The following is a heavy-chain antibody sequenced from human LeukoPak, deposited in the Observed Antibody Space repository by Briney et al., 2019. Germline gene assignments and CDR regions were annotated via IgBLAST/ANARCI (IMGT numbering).Heavy chain of an antibody. CDR3: ARDLRDYYGSGSYYNALDY. CDR2: INSDGSST. CDR1: GFTFSSYL. J-gene: IGHJ4*02. V-gene: IGHV3-74*01. D-gene: IGHD3-10*01. Sequence: YPGGSLRLSCAASGFTFSSYLMHWVRQAPGKGLVWVSRINSDGSSTSCADSVKGRFTISRDNAKNTLYLEMNSLRAEDTAVYFCARDLRDYYGSGSYYNALDYWGQGTLVTVSS.